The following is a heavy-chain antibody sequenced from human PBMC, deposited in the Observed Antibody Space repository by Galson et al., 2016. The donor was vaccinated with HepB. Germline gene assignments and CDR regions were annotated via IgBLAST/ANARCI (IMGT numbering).Heavy chain of an antibody. CDR2: VIENGGTT. CDR1: GFSFGSFA. J-gene: IGHJ4*02. Sequence: SLRLSCAVSGFSFGSFAMSWFRQAPGKGLEWVSGVIENGGTTYYADSVKGRFTISRDNSRNTLYLQMNGLRVEDTAIYDCAKDYGLGPGTGAAANLPPLFDHWGQGALVTVSS. D-gene: IGHD6-13*01. V-gene: IGHV3-23*01. CDR3: AKDYGLGPGTGAAANLPPLFDH.